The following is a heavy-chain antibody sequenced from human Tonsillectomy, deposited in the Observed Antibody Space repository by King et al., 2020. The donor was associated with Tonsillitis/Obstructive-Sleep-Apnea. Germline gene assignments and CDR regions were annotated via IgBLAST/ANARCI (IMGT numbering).Heavy chain of an antibody. D-gene: IGHD3-3*01. J-gene: IGHJ4*02. V-gene: IGHV1-3*01. CDR2: INAGNGNT. CDR1: GHTFTSYA. Sequence: QLVQSGAEVKKPGASVKVSCKASGHTFTSYAMHWVRQAPGQRLEWMGWINAGNGNTKYSQRFQGRVTITRDTSASTAYMELSSLRSEDTAVYYCASIGVTIFGRTERGFDYWGQGTLVTVSS. CDR3: ASIGVTIFGRTERGFDY.